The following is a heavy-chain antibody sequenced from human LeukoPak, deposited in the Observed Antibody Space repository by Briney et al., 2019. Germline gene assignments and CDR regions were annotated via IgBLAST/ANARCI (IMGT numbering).Heavy chain of an antibody. J-gene: IGHJ4*02. D-gene: IGHD6-19*01. V-gene: IGHV1-2*02. Sequence: ASVRVSCKASGYTFTGYYMHWVRQAPGQGLEWMGWINPNSGGTNYAQKFQRRVTMTRDTSISTAYMELSRLRSDDTAVYYCARATDSSGWYRGDYFDYWGQGTLVTVSS. CDR2: INPNSGGT. CDR3: ARATDSSGWYRGDYFDY. CDR1: GYTFTGYY.